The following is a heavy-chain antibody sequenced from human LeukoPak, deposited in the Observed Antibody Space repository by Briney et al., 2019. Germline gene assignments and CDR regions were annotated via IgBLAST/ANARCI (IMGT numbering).Heavy chain of an antibody. V-gene: IGHV4-59*01. Sequence: SETLSLTCTVSGGSISSYYWSWIRQSPGKGLEWIGYIYYSGSTNYNPSLKSRVTISVDTSKNQFSLKLSSVTAADTAVYYCARGEVDDYGDYYYFDYWGQGTLVTVSS. D-gene: IGHD4-17*01. CDR3: ARGEVDDYGDYYYFDY. J-gene: IGHJ4*02. CDR1: GGSISSYY. CDR2: IYYSGST.